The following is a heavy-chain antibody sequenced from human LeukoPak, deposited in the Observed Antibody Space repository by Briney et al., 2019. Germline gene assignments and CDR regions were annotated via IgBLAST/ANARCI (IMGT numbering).Heavy chain of an antibody. CDR2: IIPILGIA. D-gene: IGHD3-22*01. Sequence: GASVKVSCKASGGTFSSYAISWVRQAPGQGLEWMGRIIPILGIANYAQKFQGRVTITADKSTSTAYMELSSLRSEDTAVYYCAKEGYYYDSSGYNYYYGMDVWGQGTTVTVSS. J-gene: IGHJ6*02. CDR3: AKEGYYYDSSGYNYYYGMDV. V-gene: IGHV1-69*04. CDR1: GGTFSSYA.